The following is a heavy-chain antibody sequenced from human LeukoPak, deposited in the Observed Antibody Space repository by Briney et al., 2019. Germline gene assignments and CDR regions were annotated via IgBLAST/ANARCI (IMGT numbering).Heavy chain of an antibody. CDR3: ARDVYDSSGFSGAFDI. J-gene: IGHJ3*02. V-gene: IGHV3-7*01. D-gene: IGHD3-22*01. Sequence: GGSLRLSCAASGFIFSSYWMSWVRQAPGKGLEWVANIKQDGSEKYYVDSVKGRFTISRDNAKNSLYLQMNSLRAEDTAVYYCARDVYDSSGFSGAFDIWGQGTMVTVSS. CDR2: IKQDGSEK. CDR1: GFIFSSYW.